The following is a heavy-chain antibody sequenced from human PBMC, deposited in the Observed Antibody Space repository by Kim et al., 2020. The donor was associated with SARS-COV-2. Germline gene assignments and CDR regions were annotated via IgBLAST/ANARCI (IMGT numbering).Heavy chain of an antibody. CDR3: ASSSSSWSAADY. J-gene: IGHJ4*02. CDR2: N. Sequence: NYYVGSVKGRFTISRDNAKNSLYLQMNSLRAEDTAVYYCASSSSSWSAADYWGQGTLVTVSS. V-gene: IGHV3-7*01. D-gene: IGHD6-13*01.